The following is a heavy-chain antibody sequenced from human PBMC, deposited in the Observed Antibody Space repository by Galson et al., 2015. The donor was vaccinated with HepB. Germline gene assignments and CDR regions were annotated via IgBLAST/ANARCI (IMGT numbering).Heavy chain of an antibody. Sequence: SLRLSCAASGFTFSSYSMNWVRQAPGKGLEWVSYISSSSTTIYYAASVKGRFTISRDNAKNSLYLQMNSLRDEDTAVYYCARENTAVGDYYYYYMDVWGKGTTFTVSS. J-gene: IGHJ6*03. V-gene: IGHV3-48*02. CDR1: GFTFSSYS. D-gene: IGHD5-18*01. CDR3: ARENTAVGDYYYYYMDV. CDR2: ISSSSTTI.